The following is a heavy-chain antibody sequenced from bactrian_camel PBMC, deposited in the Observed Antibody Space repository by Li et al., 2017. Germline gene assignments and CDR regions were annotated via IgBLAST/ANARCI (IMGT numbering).Heavy chain of an antibody. CDR1: RYIGSTCA. V-gene: IGHV3S40*01. Sequence: DVQLVESGGGSVQAGGSLKLSCQSSRYIGSTCAMAWFRQAPGKGLEWVSAINSGGGSTYYADSVKGRFTISQDNPKNTVYLQMNSLKPEDTAVYYCAAERIGLNSWYRNPCNQDQGTQVTVS. J-gene: IGHJ4*01. D-gene: IGHD6*01. CDR2: INSGGGST.